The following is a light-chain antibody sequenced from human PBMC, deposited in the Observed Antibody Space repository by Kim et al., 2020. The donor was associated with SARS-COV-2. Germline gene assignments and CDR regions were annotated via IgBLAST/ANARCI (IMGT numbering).Light chain of an antibody. CDR1: KLGNKF. CDR2: QDN. CDR3: QAWDSSTVV. V-gene: IGLV3-1*01. J-gene: IGLJ3*02. Sequence: SYELTQPPSVSVSPGQTASITCSGDKLGNKFACWYQQKPGQSPVLVIYQDNKRPSGIPERFSASNSVNTATLTISGTQAMDEADYYCQAWDSSTVVFGGGTQLTVL.